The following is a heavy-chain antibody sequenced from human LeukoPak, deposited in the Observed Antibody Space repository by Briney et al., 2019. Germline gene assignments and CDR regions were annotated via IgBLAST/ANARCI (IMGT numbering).Heavy chain of an antibody. V-gene: IGHV3-23*01. CDR1: GFTFSSYA. J-gene: IGHJ4*02. D-gene: IGHD3-16*02. Sequence: GGSLTLSCAASGFTFSSYAMSWVRQAPGKGLEWVSAISGSGENTNYADSVKGRFTMSRDNSRTMLYLQMNSLRDEDTAKYYCAKTVSGSYSYQGGDYWGQGTLVTVSS. CDR3: AKTVSGSYSYQGGDY. CDR2: ISGSGENT.